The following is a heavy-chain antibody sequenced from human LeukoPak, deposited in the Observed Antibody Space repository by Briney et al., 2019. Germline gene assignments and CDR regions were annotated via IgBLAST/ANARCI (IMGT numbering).Heavy chain of an antibody. D-gene: IGHD3-3*01. V-gene: IGHV3-23*01. CDR2: ISGSGGST. Sequence: GSLRLSCAASGFTFSSYAMSWVRQAPGKGLEWVSAISGSGGSTYYADSVKGRFTISRDNSKNTLYLQMNSLRAEDTAVYYCARAHYDFWSGYDYYYMDVWGKGTTVTVSS. J-gene: IGHJ6*03. CDR1: GFTFSSYA. CDR3: ARAHYDFWSGYDYYYMDV.